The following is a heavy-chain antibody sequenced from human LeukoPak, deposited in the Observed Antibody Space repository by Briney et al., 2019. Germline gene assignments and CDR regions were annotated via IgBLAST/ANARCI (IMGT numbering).Heavy chain of an antibody. CDR2: IYHSGST. CDR3: ARDRYFDWPYYYGMDV. D-gene: IGHD3-9*01. J-gene: IGHJ6*02. CDR1: GGSISSSNW. Sequence: PSGTLSLTCAVSGGSISSSNWWSWVRQPPGKGLEWIGEIYHSGSTNYNPSLKSRVTISVDTSKNQFSLKLSSVTAADTAVYYCARDRYFDWPYYYGMDVWGQGTTVTVSS. V-gene: IGHV4-4*02.